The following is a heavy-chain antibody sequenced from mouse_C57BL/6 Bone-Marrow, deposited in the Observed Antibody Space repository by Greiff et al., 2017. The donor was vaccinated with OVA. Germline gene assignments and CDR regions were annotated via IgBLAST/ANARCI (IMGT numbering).Heavy chain of an antibody. CDR2: IYPRSGNT. Sequence: VQRVESGAELARPGASVKLSCKASGYTFTSYGISWVKQRTGQGLEWIGEIYPRSGNTYYNEKFKGKATLTADKSSSTAYMELRSLTSEDSAVYFCARQRLLAFDYWGQGTTLTVSS. CDR3: ARQRLLAFDY. CDR1: GYTFTSYG. J-gene: IGHJ2*01. V-gene: IGHV1-81*01. D-gene: IGHD2-3*01.